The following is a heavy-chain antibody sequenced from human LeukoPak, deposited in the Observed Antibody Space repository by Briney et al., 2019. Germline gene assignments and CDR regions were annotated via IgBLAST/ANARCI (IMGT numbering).Heavy chain of an antibody. D-gene: IGHD3-3*01. CDR3: ARFSLYYDPRGMDV. CDR1: GFTFSSYS. Sequence: PGGSLRLSCAASGFTFSSYSMNWVRQAPGKGLEWLSYISSSSNTIYYVDSVKGRFTTSRDNSKNSLYLQMNSLRAEDTAVYYCARFSLYYDPRGMDVWGKGTTVTVSS. J-gene: IGHJ6*04. V-gene: IGHV3-48*01. CDR2: ISSSSNTI.